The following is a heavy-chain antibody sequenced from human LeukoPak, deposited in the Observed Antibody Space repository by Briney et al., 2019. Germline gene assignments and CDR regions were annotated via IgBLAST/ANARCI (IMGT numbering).Heavy chain of an antibody. Sequence: APVKVSCKASGYTVTSYGISWVRQAPGQGREWMGWISAYNGNTNYAQKLQGRVTMTTDTSTSTAYMELRSLRSDDTAVYYCARRRGSGSPIGGWFDPWGQRTLVTVSS. CDR3: ARRRGSGSPIGGWFDP. CDR2: ISAYNGNT. CDR1: GYTVTSYG. J-gene: IGHJ5*02. D-gene: IGHD1-26*01. V-gene: IGHV1-18*01.